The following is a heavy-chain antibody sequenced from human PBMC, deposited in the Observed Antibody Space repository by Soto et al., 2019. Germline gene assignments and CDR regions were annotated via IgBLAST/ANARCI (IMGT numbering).Heavy chain of an antibody. CDR3: TRDRDSSGWYGY. J-gene: IGHJ4*02. CDR1: GFTFGDYA. D-gene: IGHD6-19*01. CDR2: IRSKAYGGTT. V-gene: IGHV3-49*03. Sequence: EVQLVESGGGLVQPGRSLRLSCTASGFTFGDYAMSWFRQAPGKGLEWVGFIRSKAYGGTTEYAASVEGRFTISRDDSKSIAYLQMNSLKTEDTAVYYCTRDRDSSGWYGYWGQGTLVTVSS.